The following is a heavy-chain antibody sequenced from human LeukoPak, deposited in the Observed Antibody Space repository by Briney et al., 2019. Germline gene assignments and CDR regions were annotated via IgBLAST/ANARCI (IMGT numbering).Heavy chain of an antibody. Sequence: ASVKVSCKASGYTFTGYYMHWVRQAPRQGLEWMGWINPNSGGTNYAQKFQGRVTMTRDTSISTAYMELSRLRSDDTAVYYCARELPAVAGTLDYWGQGTLVTVSS. CDR2: INPNSGGT. CDR3: ARELPAVAGTLDY. J-gene: IGHJ4*02. CDR1: GYTFTGYY. D-gene: IGHD6-19*01. V-gene: IGHV1-2*02.